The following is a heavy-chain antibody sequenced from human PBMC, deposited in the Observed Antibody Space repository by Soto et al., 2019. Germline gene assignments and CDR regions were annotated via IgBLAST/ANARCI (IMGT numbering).Heavy chain of an antibody. D-gene: IGHD6-25*01. CDR3: ARGSGPRGRPY. J-gene: IGHJ4*02. Sequence: PGGSLRLSCAASGFIFNNYWMHWVRQAPGKGLVWVARINGDGSTTTYVDSVKGRFTISRDNTKNTVYLQMNSLRADDTAVYYCARGSGPRGRPYWGQGILVTVSS. V-gene: IGHV3-74*01. CDR2: INGDGSTT. CDR1: GFIFNNYW.